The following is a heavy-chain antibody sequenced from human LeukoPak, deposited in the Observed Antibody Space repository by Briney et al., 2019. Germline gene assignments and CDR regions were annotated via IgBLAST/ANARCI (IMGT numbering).Heavy chain of an antibody. D-gene: IGHD3-9*01. Sequence: PSETLSLTCTVSGGSISSYYWSWIRQPPGKGLEWSGYIYYSGSTNYNPSLKSRVTISVDRSKNQFSLKLNSVTAADTAMYFCARTYYDVLTGYYAPFDYWGQGILVTVSS. CDR3: ARTYYDVLTGYYAPFDY. CDR2: IYYSGST. V-gene: IGHV4-59*12. J-gene: IGHJ4*02. CDR1: GGSISSYY.